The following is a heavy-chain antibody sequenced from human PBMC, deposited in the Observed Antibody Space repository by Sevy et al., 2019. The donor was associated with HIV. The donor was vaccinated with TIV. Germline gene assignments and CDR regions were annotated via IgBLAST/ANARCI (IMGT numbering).Heavy chain of an antibody. V-gene: IGHV3-23*01. Sequence: GGSLRLSCAASGFTLSSYAMSWVRQAPGKGLEWVSGIRISGADKYYADSVKGRFTISSDNSKNRLYLQMNSLRAEDTAIYDCAKALVETEDKNEFDPWGQGALVTVSS. D-gene: IGHD2-21*02. CDR1: GFTLSSYA. CDR3: AKALVETEDKNEFDP. J-gene: IGHJ5*02. CDR2: IRISGADK.